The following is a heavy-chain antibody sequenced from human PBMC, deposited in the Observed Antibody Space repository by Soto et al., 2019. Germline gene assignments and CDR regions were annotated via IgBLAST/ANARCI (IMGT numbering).Heavy chain of an antibody. Sequence: PGGSLRLSCAASGFTFSSYGMHWVRQAPGKGLEWVAVIWYDGSNKYYADSVKGRFTISRDNSKNTLYLQMNSLRAEDTAVYYCARDDGPDDQLNDTASDYWGQGTLVTISS. D-gene: IGHD5-18*01. CDR3: ARDDGPDDQLNDTASDY. V-gene: IGHV3-33*01. CDR2: IWYDGSNK. CDR1: GFTFSSYG. J-gene: IGHJ4*02.